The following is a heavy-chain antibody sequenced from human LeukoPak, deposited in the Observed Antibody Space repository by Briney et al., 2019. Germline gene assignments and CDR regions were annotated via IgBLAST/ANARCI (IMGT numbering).Heavy chain of an antibody. CDR2: INPNSGGT. Sequence: ASVKVSCKASGYTFTGYYMHWVRQAPGQGLEWMGWINPNSGGTNYAQKFQGRVTMTRDTSISTAYMELSRLRSDDTAVYYCARDRPHDYGDYYYYYGMDVWGQGTTVTVSS. CDR1: GYTFTGYY. CDR3: ARDRPHDYGDYYYYYGMDV. V-gene: IGHV1-2*02. D-gene: IGHD4-17*01. J-gene: IGHJ6*02.